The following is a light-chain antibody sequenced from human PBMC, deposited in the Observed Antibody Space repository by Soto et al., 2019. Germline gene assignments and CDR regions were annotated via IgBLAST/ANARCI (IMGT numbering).Light chain of an antibody. J-gene: IGKJ2*01. CDR1: QSIDNY. Sequence: DIQMTQSPSSLSAFVGDRVTITCRASQSIDNYLNWYQRKPGKAPKLLIYAASSLQSGVPSRFSGSGSGTDFTLTISSLQPEDLGIYYCLQSYSILYTFGQGTKLEIK. V-gene: IGKV1-39*01. CDR3: LQSYSILYT. CDR2: AAS.